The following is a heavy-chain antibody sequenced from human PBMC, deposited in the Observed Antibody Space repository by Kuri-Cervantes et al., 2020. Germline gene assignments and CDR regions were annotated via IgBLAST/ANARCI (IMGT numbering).Heavy chain of an antibody. CDR2: ISISENYI. J-gene: IGHJ6*03. V-gene: IGHV3-21*01. CDR1: GFTFSTWN. Sequence: GESLKISCTASGFTFSTWNMNWVRQAPGKGLEWVSSISISENYIYYADSVKGRFTISRDNSKHTAYLQMNSLRAEDTAVYYCARDRAAAGTVYYYYYYMDVWGKGTTVTVSS. CDR3: ARDRAAAGTVYYYYYYMDV. D-gene: IGHD6-13*01.